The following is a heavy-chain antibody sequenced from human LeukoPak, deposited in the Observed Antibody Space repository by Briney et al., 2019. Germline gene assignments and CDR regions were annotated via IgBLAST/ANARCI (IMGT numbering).Heavy chain of an antibody. CDR3: ARDPAWGAIDY. J-gene: IGHJ4*02. V-gene: IGHV3-7*01. Sequence: AGSLRLSCAVSGFSIRSSWMSWFRQTPGKGLEWVADMNEDGSGTYYCDSVKGRFTVSRDNAKNSLYLQMSSLRAEDTGVYYCARDPAWGAIDYWGQGTLVTVSS. CDR2: MNEDGSGT. CDR1: GFSIRSSW. D-gene: IGHD7-27*01.